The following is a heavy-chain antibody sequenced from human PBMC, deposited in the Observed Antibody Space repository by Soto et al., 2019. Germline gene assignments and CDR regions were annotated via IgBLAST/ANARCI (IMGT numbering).Heavy chain of an antibody. CDR3: TRGSEYDFWSGYL. D-gene: IGHD3-3*01. J-gene: IGHJ4*02. V-gene: IGHV1-69*06. CDR1: GGTSTRYA. Sequence: QVQLAQSGAEVRKPGSSVKVSCKAAGGTSTRYAINWVRQAPGQGLEGMGGIVPMFGATKYAQRFQGRVTITADKSTNIDYIAYMELTSLRSDDTAVYYCTRGSEYDFWSGYLWGQGTLVSVSS. CDR2: IVPMFGAT.